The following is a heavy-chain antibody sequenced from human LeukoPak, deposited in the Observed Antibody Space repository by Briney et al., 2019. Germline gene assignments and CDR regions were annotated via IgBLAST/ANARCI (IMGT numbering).Heavy chain of an antibody. CDR1: GFTFSHFA. CDR2: ISGSGNKT. Sequence: GGSLRLSCAASGFTFSHFAMSWVRLAPGKGLHWVSTISGSGNKTYDADSVKGRFSISRDNSKNTLYLQMTGLRAEDTAVYYCAKLKRVGIAPFDDWGQGTLVIVSS. V-gene: IGHV3-23*01. D-gene: IGHD3-10*01. J-gene: IGHJ4*02. CDR3: AKLKRVGIAPFDD.